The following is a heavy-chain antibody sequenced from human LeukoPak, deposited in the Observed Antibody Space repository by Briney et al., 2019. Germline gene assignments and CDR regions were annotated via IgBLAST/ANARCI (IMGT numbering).Heavy chain of an antibody. CDR3: AAELKVGGVYFDP. CDR2: INAGNGNT. Sequence: ASVKVSCKASGYTFTSYAMHWVRQAPGQRLEWMGWINAGNGNTKYSQKFQGRVTITRDTSASTAYMEVSSLTSEDTATYYCAAELKVGGVYFDPWGQGTLVTVSS. V-gene: IGHV1-3*01. J-gene: IGHJ5*02. CDR1: GYTFTSYA. D-gene: IGHD3-3*01.